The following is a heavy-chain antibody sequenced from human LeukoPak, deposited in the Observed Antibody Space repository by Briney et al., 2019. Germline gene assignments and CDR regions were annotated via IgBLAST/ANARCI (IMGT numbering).Heavy chain of an antibody. V-gene: IGHV3-66*02. J-gene: IGHJ6*02. CDR2: IYSGGST. CDR1: GFTVSSNY. CDR3: ARGRVVPAAIWGYYYYYGMDV. Sequence: GGSLRLSCAASGFTVSSNYMSWVRQAPGKGLEWVSVIYSGGSTYYADSVKSRFTISRDNSKNTLYLQMNSLRAEDTAVYYCARGRVVPAAIWGYYYYYGMDVWGQGTTVTVSS. D-gene: IGHD2-2*02.